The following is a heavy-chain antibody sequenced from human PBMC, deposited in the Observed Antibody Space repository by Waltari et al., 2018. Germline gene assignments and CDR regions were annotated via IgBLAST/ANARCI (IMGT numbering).Heavy chain of an antibody. CDR3: AGEHSGSYWDYFDY. D-gene: IGHD1-26*01. CDR1: GFTFSSYS. Sequence: EVQLVESGGGLVQPGGSLRLSCAASGFTFSSYSMNWVRQAPGKGLEWVSYISSSRSTIYYADSVKGRFTISRDNAKNSLYLQMNSLRAEDTAVYYCAGEHSGSYWDYFDYWGQGTLVTVSS. J-gene: IGHJ4*02. CDR2: ISSSRSTI. V-gene: IGHV3-48*04.